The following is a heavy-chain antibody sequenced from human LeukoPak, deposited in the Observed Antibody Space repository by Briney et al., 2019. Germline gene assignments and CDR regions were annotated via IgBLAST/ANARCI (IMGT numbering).Heavy chain of an antibody. CDR1: GFTFSSYA. CDR2: ISGSGGST. J-gene: IGHJ6*03. CDR3: ANGGYYYYYMDV. D-gene: IGHD3-16*01. Sequence: GGSLRLSCAASGFTFSSYAMSWVRQAPGKGLEWVSAISGSGGSTYYADSVKGRFTISRDNSKNTLYLQMNSLRAEDTAVCYCANGGYYYYYMDVWGKGTTVTVSS. V-gene: IGHV3-23*01.